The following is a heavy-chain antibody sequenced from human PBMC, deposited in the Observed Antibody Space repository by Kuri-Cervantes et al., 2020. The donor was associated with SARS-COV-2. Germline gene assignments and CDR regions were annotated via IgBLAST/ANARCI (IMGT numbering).Heavy chain of an antibody. Sequence: GESLKISCAASGFTFSSYWMSWVRQAPGKGLEWVANIKQDGSEKYYVDSVKGRFTISRDNAKNSLYLQMNSLRAEDTAVYCCARDGIRWFRFQHWGQGTLVTVSS. CDR1: GFTFSSYW. J-gene: IGHJ1*01. CDR3: ARDGIRWFRFQH. V-gene: IGHV3-7*05. D-gene: IGHD4-23*01. CDR2: IKQDGSEK.